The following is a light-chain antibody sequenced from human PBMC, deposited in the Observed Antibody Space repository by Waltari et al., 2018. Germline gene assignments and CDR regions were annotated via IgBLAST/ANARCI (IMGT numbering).Light chain of an antibody. V-gene: IGLV1-44*01. CDR1: SSNIGSST. Sequence: QSVLTQPPSASGTPGQRVTISCSGSSSNIGSSTVNWYQQLPGTAPKLLIYSNNQRPSGVPDRFSGSKAGTSASLAISGLQSEDEAEYYCASWDDSLNDNVFGSGTKVTVL. CDR2: SNN. CDR3: ASWDDSLNDNV. J-gene: IGLJ6*01.